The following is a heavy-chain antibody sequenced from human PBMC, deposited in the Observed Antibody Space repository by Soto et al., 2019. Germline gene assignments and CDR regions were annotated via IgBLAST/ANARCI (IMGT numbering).Heavy chain of an antibody. J-gene: IGHJ5*02. V-gene: IGHV4-59*01. CDR3: ARDRYSSSWHTWFDP. D-gene: IGHD6-13*01. CDR1: GGSISSYY. Sequence: QVQLQESGPGLVKPSETLSLTCTVSGGSISSYYWSWIGQPPGKALEWIGYIYYSGATNYNPSLKSRVTISIDTSKNQFSLKLSCVPAEDTAVYYCARDRYSSSWHTWFDPWGQGTLVTVSS. CDR2: IYYSGAT.